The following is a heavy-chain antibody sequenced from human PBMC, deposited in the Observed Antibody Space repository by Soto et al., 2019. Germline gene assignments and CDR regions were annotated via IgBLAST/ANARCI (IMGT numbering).Heavy chain of an antibody. D-gene: IGHD3-22*01. CDR1: VGTFSSYA. CDR2: IIPIFGTA. Sequence: QVQLVQSGAEVKKPGSSVKVSCKAAVGTFSSYAITWVRQDPGQGREWMGGIIPIFGTANYEQKVQGRVTITKDESMSTAYMELSSLRSEDTAVYYCARDRGPSSGYYPYWFDPWGQGTLVTVSS. J-gene: IGHJ5*02. CDR3: ARDRGPSSGYYPYWFDP. V-gene: IGHV1-69*05.